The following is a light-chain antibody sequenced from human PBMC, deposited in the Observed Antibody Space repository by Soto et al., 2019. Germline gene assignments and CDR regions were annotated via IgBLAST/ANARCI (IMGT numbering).Light chain of an antibody. CDR1: TSNIGDHY. V-gene: IGLV1-51*01. CDR2: DNE. Sequence: QSVLTQPPSVXXXXXXXXXXSCSGSTSNIGDHYVSWYLQVPGTAPKLLIYDNEKRPSGIPDRFSGSKSGTSATLDITGLQTGDEAHYYCASWDGSLDAVVFGGGTKVTVL. J-gene: IGLJ2*01. CDR3: ASWDGSLDAVV.